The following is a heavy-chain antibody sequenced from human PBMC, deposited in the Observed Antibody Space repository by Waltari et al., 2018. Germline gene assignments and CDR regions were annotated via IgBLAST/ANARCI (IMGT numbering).Heavy chain of an antibody. CDR3: AKAISSSSRLTDY. Sequence: EVQLLESGGGLVQPGGSLRLSCAASGFTFSRYAMSWVRQAPGKGLEWVSAISGSGGSTYYADSVKGRFTISRDNSKNTLYLQMNSLRAEDTAVYYCAKAISSSSRLTDYLGQGTLVTVSS. J-gene: IGHJ4*02. CDR1: GFTFSRYA. CDR2: ISGSGGST. D-gene: IGHD6-6*01. V-gene: IGHV3-23*01.